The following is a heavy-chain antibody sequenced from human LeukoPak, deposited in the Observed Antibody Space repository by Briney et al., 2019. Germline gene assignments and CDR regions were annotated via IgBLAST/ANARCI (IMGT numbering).Heavy chain of an antibody. V-gene: IGHV4-39*07. Sequence: PSETLSLTCTVSGGSISSSSYYWGWIRQPPGKGLEWIGSIYYSGSTYYNPSLKSRVTISVDTSKNQFSLKLSSVTAADTAVYYCARVRRAVALTFFDYWGQGTLVTVSS. CDR3: ARVRRAVALTFFDY. J-gene: IGHJ4*02. CDR1: GGSISSSSYY. D-gene: IGHD6-19*01. CDR2: IYYSGST.